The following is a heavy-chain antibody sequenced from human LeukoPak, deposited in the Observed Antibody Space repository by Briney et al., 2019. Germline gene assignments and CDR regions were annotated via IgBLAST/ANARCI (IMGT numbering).Heavy chain of an antibody. CDR1: GFTFSDYY. D-gene: IGHD3-3*01. J-gene: IGHJ4*02. CDR3: ARTQKYYDLWSGMN. CDR2: ISSSGSAD. V-gene: IGHV3-11*04. Sequence: GGSVRLSCAATGFTFSDYYMSWLRQAPGKGLEWISYISSSGSADYYADSVQGRFTVSRDNAKGSLYLQMNSLRAEDTAVYYCARTQKYYDLWSGMNWGQGTLVTVSS.